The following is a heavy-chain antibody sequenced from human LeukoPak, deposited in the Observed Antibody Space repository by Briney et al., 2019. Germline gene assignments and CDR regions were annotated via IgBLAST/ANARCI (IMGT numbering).Heavy chain of an antibody. Sequence: SGPTLVNPTQTLTLTCTFSGFSLSTSGVAVGWIRQPPGKALEWLALIYWDDDKRYSPSLKSRLTITKDTSKNQVVLTMTNMDPVDTATYYCAHTSKRYFDWSIRVDYWGQGTLVTVSS. V-gene: IGHV2-5*02. CDR3: AHTSKRYFDWSIRVDY. D-gene: IGHD3-9*01. CDR1: GFSLSTSGVA. J-gene: IGHJ4*02. CDR2: IYWDDDK.